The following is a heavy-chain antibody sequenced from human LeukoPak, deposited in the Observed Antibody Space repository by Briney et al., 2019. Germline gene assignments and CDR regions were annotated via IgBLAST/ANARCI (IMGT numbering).Heavy chain of an antibody. Sequence: ASVKVSCKASGYTFTGYDINWVRQATGQGLEWMGWMNPNSGNTGYAQKIQVRVTMTRNTSISTAYMELSSLRSEDTAVDYCARAYYGSGSYGIWGQGTMVTVSS. CDR1: GYTFTGYD. CDR3: ARAYYGSGSYGI. V-gene: IGHV1-8*01. J-gene: IGHJ3*02. D-gene: IGHD3-10*01. CDR2: MNPNSGNT.